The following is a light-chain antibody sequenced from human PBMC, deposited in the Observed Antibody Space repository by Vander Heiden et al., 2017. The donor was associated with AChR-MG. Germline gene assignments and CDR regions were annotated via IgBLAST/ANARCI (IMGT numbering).Light chain of an antibody. CDR3: QQYGSYPLT. V-gene: IGKV3-20*01. J-gene: IGKJ4*01. Sequence: VLPQSPGTLSLSPGERATLSCRASQSGSSSYLAWYQQKPGQAPRLLIYGAASRATGSPDRFSGSGSGTDFTLTISRLEPEDFAVYYCQQYGSYPLTFGGGTKVEIK. CDR2: GAA. CDR1: QSGSSSY.